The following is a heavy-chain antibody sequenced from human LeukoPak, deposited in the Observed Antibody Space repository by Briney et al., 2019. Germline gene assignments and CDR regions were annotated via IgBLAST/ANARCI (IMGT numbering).Heavy chain of an antibody. CDR1: GYTFTGYY. J-gene: IGHJ5*02. D-gene: IGHD3-22*01. CDR3: ARDRVTMIGRAAGPNNWFDP. V-gene: IGHV1-2*02. CDR2: INPNSGGT. Sequence: GASVKVSCKASGYTFTGYYMHWVRQAPGQGLEWMGWINPNSGGTNYAQKFQGRVTMTRDTSISTAYMELSRLTSDDTAVYFCARDRVTMIGRAAGPNNWFDPWGQGTLVTVSS.